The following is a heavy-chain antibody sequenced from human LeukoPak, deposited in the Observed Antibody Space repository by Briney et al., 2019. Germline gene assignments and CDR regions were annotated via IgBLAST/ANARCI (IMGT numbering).Heavy chain of an antibody. Sequence: GGSVKVSCKAFGYTFTGYYMHWVRQAPGQGLEWMGWINPNSGGTNYAQKFQGRVTMTRDTSISTAYMELSRLRSDDTAVYYCARLYTKSTYYYDSSGYYSAGGLDYWGQGTLVTVSS. CDR2: INPNSGGT. V-gene: IGHV1-2*02. CDR3: ARLYTKSTYYYDSSGYYSAGGLDY. CDR1: GYTFTGYY. J-gene: IGHJ4*02. D-gene: IGHD3-22*01.